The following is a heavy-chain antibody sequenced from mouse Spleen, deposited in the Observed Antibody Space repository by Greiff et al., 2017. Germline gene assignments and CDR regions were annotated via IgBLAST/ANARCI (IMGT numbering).Heavy chain of an antibody. CDR2: IDPSDSYT. V-gene: IGHV1S127*01. CDR3: TSGTRY. J-gene: IGHJ2*01. Sequence: QVQLQQSGAELVKPGASVKMSCKASGYTFTSYWMHWVKQRPGQGLEWIGVIDPSDSYTSYNQKFKGKATLTVDTSSSTAYMQLSSLTSEDSAVYYCTSGTRYWGQGTTLTVSS. CDR1: GYTFTSYW. D-gene: IGHD4-1*01.